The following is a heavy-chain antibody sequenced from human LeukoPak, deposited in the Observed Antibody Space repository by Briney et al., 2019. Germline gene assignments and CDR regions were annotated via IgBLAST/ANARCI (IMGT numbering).Heavy chain of an antibody. J-gene: IGHJ1*01. CDR1: GYTFTSYD. CDR2: MNPNSGNT. Sequence: ASVKVSCKASGYTFTSYDINWVRQATGQGLEWMGWMNPNSGNTGYAQKFQGRVTMTRNISISTAYMELSSLRSEDTAVYYCARGVYDSSSSVYRHWGQGTLVTVSS. D-gene: IGHD3-22*01. CDR3: ARGVYDSSSSVYRH. V-gene: IGHV1-8*01.